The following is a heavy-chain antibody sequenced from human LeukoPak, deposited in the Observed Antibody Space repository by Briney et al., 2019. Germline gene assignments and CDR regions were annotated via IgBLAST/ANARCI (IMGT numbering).Heavy chain of an antibody. J-gene: IGHJ4*02. Sequence: SETLSLTCTVSGGSISSYYWSWIRQPPGKGLEWIGYIYYSGGTNYNPSLKSRVTISVDTSKNQFSLKLSSVTAADTAVYYCARGYGDYFGIDYWGQGTLVTVSS. CDR1: GGSISSYY. CDR2: IYYSGGT. CDR3: ARGYGDYFGIDY. V-gene: IGHV4-59*01. D-gene: IGHD4-17*01.